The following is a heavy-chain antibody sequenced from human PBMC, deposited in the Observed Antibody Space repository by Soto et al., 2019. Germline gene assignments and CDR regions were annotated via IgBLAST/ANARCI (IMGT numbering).Heavy chain of an antibody. D-gene: IGHD6-25*01. CDR2: ISGDGSST. J-gene: IGHJ5*02. CDR1: GFTFSSHW. CDR3: AREVIAAVWTIRWFDP. V-gene: IGHV3-74*03. Sequence: EVQRVESGGGLVQPGGSLRLSCAASGFTFSSHWMHWVRQTPGKGPVWVSRISGDGSSTKYADSVKGRFTIAGDNAKNTLFLQMSSLRAEDTAVYYCAREVIAAVWTIRWFDPWGQGTLGTVSS.